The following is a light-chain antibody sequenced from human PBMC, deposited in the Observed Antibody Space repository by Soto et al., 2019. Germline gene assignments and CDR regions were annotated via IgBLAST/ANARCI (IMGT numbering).Light chain of an antibody. CDR1: STEVETYNY. CDR2: DFN. CDR3: CSPPTGSTRYA. Sequence: QSVVSQTGSECWSPGQANTIACSGISTEVETYNYVSWYPLNPGEAPKGVIYDFNSRPSGVSNRFSGSRSGNTASLTISGFQAEDEAHYYCCSPPTGSTRYAFGTGTKVTVL. J-gene: IGLJ1*01. V-gene: IGLV2-14*03.